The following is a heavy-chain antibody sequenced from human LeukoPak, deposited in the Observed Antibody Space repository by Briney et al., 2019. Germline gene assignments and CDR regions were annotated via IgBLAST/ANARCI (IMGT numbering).Heavy chain of an antibody. Sequence: GGSLRLSCAASGFPFSRYWLSWVRQAQGKGLEWVANIKQDGSEKYYVDSVKGRFTISRDNSKNSLYLQMNSLRVDDTAVYYCARGCELYPWGQGTLVTVSS. D-gene: IGHD1-26*01. CDR1: GFPFSRYW. CDR3: ARGCELYP. J-gene: IGHJ5*02. V-gene: IGHV3-7*05. CDR2: IKQDGSEK.